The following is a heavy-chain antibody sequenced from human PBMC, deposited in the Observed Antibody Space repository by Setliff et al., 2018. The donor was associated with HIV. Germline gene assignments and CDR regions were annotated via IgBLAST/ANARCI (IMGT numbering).Heavy chain of an antibody. V-gene: IGHV6-1*01. D-gene: IGHD6-19*01. CDR1: GDSVSSNSAA. J-gene: IGHJ4*02. CDR2: TYYRSKWYN. CDR3: ARGSYGSVLL. Sequence: PSQTLSLTCVISGDSVSSNSAAWNWIRQSPSRGLEWLGRTYYRSKWYNNYAVSVKSRITINPDTSKNQFSLHLNSVTPDDTAVYYCARGSYGSVLLWGQGTLVTVPQ.